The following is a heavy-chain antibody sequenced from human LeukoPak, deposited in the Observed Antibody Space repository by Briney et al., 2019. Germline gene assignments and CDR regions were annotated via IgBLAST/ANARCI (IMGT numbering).Heavy chain of an antibody. J-gene: IGHJ4*02. CDR3: ARILFGSGSYYNPVFDY. Sequence: PGGSLRLSCAASGFTFSTYAMSWVRQAPGKGLQWVASISTTTYTHYAESVKGRLTISRDNAKNSLFLQMNSLRAEDTAVYYCARILFGSGSYYNPVFDYWGQGTLVTVSS. CDR1: GFTFSTYA. CDR2: ISTTTYT. V-gene: IGHV3-21*01. D-gene: IGHD3-10*01.